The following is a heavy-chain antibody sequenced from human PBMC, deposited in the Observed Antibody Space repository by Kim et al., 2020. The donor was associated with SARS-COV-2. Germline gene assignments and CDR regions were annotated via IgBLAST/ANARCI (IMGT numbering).Heavy chain of an antibody. Sequence: GGSLRLSCAASGFTFDDYAMHWVRQAPGKGLEWVSGISWNSGSIGYADSVKGRFTISRDNAKNSLYLQMNSLRAEDTALYYCAKDLAAAGIRGAFDIWGQGTMVTVSS. V-gene: IGHV3-9*01. J-gene: IGHJ3*02. CDR1: GFTFDDYA. CDR3: AKDLAAAGIRGAFDI. D-gene: IGHD6-13*01. CDR2: ISWNSGSI.